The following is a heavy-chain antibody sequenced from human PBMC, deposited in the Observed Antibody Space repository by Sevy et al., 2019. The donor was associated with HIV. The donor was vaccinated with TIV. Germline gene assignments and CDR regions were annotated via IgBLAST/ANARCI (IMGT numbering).Heavy chain of an antibody. CDR1: GFTFSSYG. CDR2: ISYDGSNK. V-gene: IGHV3-30*18. CDR3: AKELGHSSGWVRFTGGYYYGMDV. Sequence: GGSLRLSCAASGFTFSSYGMHWVRQAPGKGLEWVAVISYDGSNKYYADSVKGRFTISRDNSKNTQYLQMNSLRAEDTAVYYCAKELGHSSGWVRFTGGYYYGMDVWGQGTTVTVSS. D-gene: IGHD6-19*01. J-gene: IGHJ6*02.